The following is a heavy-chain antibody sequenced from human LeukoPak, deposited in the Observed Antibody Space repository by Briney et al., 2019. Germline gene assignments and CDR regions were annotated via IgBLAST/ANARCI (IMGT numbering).Heavy chain of an antibody. V-gene: IGHV3-21*04. CDR1: GFTLNTYS. CDR2: IDSSGGYM. Sequence: GGSLRLSCEASGFTLNTYSMNWARQAPGKGLEWVSSIDSSGGYMFYADSVKGRFTISRDNAKNSLYLQMHSLTAEDTALYYCARYCTFRACSGTKYDSWGPGTLVTVSS. D-gene: IGHD2-8*01. CDR3: ARYCTFRACSGTKYDS. J-gene: IGHJ4*02.